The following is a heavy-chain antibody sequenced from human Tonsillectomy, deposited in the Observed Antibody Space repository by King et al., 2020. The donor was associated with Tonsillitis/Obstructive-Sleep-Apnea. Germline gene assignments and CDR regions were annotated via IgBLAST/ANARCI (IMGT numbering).Heavy chain of an antibody. CDR2: IKRKTDGGTT. CDR3: TVPSSGSSAKVDY. CDR1: GFPFTNAW. D-gene: IGHD6-6*01. V-gene: IGHV3-15*01. J-gene: IGHJ4*02. Sequence: VQLVESGGGLVKPGGSLRLSWAASGFPFTNAWMSWVCQAPGRGLEWGGRIKRKTDGGTTDYAAPVKGRFTISRDDLKNTLYLQMNSLKGEDTAVYYCTVPSSGSSAKVDYWGQGTLVTVSS.